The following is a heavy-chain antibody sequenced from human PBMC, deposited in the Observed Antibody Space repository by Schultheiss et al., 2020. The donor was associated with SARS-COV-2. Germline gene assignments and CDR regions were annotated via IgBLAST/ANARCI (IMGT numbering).Heavy chain of an antibody. V-gene: IGHV4-39*07. CDR2: IYHSGST. CDR1: GGSISNYY. J-gene: IGHJ3*02. Sequence: SQTLSLTCTVSGGSISNYYWSWIRQPPGKGLEWIGSIYHSGSTYYNPSLKSRVTISVDMSKNQFSLKLSSVTAADTAVYYCARAIILRVAFDIWGQGTMVTVS. D-gene: IGHD3-3*01. CDR3: ARAIILRVAFDI.